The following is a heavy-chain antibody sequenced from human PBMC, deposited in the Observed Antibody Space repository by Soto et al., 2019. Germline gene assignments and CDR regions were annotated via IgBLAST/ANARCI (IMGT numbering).Heavy chain of an antibody. D-gene: IGHD5-12*01. CDR2: IYYSGST. J-gene: IGHJ4*02. CDR3: ARGSEYSGYDPDFDY. Sequence: SETLSLTCTVSGGSISSYYWSWIRQPPGKGLEWIGYIYYSGSTNYNPSLKSRVTISVDTSKNQFSLKLSSVTAADTAVYYCARGSEYSGYDPDFDYWGQGTLVTVSS. CDR1: GGSISSYY. V-gene: IGHV4-59*01.